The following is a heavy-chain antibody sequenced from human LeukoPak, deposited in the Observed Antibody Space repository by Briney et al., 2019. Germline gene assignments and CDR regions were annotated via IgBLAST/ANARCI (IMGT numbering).Heavy chain of an antibody. CDR1: GGSISSSSYY. D-gene: IGHD6-6*01. J-gene: IGHJ4*02. CDR3: ARGGRVPMQLAKSYFDY. V-gene: IGHV4-39*01. Sequence: SETLSLTCTVSGGSISSSSYYWGWIRQPPGKGLEWIGSIYYSGSTYYNPSLKSRVTISVDTSKNQFSLKLSSVTAADTAVYYCARGGRVPMQLAKSYFDYWGQGTLVTVSS. CDR2: IYYSGST.